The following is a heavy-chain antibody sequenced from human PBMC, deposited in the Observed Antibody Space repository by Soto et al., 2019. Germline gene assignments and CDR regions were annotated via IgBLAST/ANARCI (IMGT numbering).Heavy chain of an antibody. D-gene: IGHD3-9*01. CDR3: ARLEGLATISYYFDF. J-gene: IGHJ4*02. CDR2: IYYRGNA. Sequence: QLQLQESGPGLVKPSETLSLTCSVSDDSINSDKYYWGWIRQPPGKGLEWIGSIYYRGNAYYNPSLQLRVTISLDKSRSQSSLKLNSVTAADSAVYFCARLEGLATISYYFDFWGPGALVTVSS. V-gene: IGHV4-39*01. CDR1: DDSINSDKYY.